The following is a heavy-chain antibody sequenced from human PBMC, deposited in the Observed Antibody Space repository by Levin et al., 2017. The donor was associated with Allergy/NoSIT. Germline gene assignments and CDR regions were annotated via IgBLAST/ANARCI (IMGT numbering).Heavy chain of an antibody. V-gene: IGHV3-21*01. CDR1: GFTFSSYS. D-gene: IGHD3-22*01. CDR2: ISSSSSYI. Sequence: GGSLRLSCAASGFTFSSYSMNWVRQAPGKGLEWVSSISSSSSYIYYADSVKGRFTISRDNAKNSLYLQMNSLRAEDTAVYYCARDLLTESSGYYYSDAFDIWGQGTMVTVSS. J-gene: IGHJ3*02. CDR3: ARDLLTESSGYYYSDAFDI.